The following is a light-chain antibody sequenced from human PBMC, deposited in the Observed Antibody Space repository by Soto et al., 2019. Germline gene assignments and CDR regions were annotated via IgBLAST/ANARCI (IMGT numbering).Light chain of an antibody. CDR2: GAS. CDR1: ESVSIN. CDR3: HQYNDWPPS. J-gene: IGKJ2*01. Sequence: EIVMTQSPATLSLSPGERVTLSCRASESVSINVAWYQQKPGQAPRLLIYGASTGATGIPARFSVRGSGTDFTFTISGLQSEDFAVYYCHQYNDWPPSFGQGTKLEIK. V-gene: IGKV3-15*01.